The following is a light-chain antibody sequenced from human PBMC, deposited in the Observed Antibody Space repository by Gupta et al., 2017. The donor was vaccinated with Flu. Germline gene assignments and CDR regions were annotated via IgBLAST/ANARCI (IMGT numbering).Light chain of an antibody. CDR2: EVN. CDR3: SSYAGTYTGV. CDR1: SSDVGGYNY. J-gene: IGLJ3*02. Sequence: SVTISCTGSSSDVGGYNYVSWYQQHPGKAPKLMIYEVNKRPSGVPDRFSGSKSGNTASLTISGLQAEDEADYYCSSYAGTYTGVFGGGTKVTVI. V-gene: IGLV2-11*03.